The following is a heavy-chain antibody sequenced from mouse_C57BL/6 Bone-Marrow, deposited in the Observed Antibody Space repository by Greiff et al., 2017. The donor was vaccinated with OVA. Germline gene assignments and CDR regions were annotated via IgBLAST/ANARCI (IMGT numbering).Heavy chain of an antibody. J-gene: IGHJ3*01. Sequence: EVKLQQSGPELVKPGASVKISCKASGYTFTDYYMNWVKQSHGKSLEWIGDINPNNGGTSYNQKFKGKATLTVDKSSSTAYMELRSLTSEDSAVYYCARTGFYDGYFPWFAYWGQGTLVTVSA. V-gene: IGHV1-26*01. D-gene: IGHD2-3*01. CDR3: ARTGFYDGYFPWFAY. CDR2: INPNNGGT. CDR1: GYTFTDYY.